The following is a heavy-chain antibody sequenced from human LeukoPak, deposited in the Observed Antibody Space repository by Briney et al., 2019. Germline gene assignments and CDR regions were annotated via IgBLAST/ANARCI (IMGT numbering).Heavy chain of an antibody. CDR3: AGTYYYDSSGLNY. CDR2: ISWNSGSI. Sequence: GGSLRLSCAASGFTFDDYAMHWVRQAPGKGLEWVSGISWNSGSIGYADSVKGRFTISRDNAKNSLYLQMNSLRAEDTALYYCAGTYYYDSSGLNYWGQGTLVTVSS. D-gene: IGHD3-22*01. J-gene: IGHJ4*02. CDR1: GFTFDDYA. V-gene: IGHV3-9*01.